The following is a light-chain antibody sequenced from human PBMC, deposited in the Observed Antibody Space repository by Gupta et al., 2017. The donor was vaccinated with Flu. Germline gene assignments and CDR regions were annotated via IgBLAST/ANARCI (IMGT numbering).Light chain of an antibody. Sequence: APGQAARMSCGGNNIGDRSVHWYQQKPGQAPVLVVYDDSDRPSGIPERFSGSNSGNTATLTISRVEAGDEDDYYCQVWDSSGDVFGTGTKVTVL. J-gene: IGLJ1*01. CDR3: QVWDSSGDV. CDR2: DDS. V-gene: IGLV3-21*02. CDR1: NIGDRS.